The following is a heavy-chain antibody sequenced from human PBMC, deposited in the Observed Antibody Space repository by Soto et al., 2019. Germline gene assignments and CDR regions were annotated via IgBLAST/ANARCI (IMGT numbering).Heavy chain of an antibody. V-gene: IGHV3-74*01. J-gene: IGHJ5*02. CDR2: IDGDGGDT. Sequence: EVQLVESGGGLVQPGGSLRLSCAASGFTLSSYWMQWVRQAPGKGLEWVSRIDGDGGDTSYADSVKGRFTISRDNAQNTLHLEMNSLKADYTAVYYCVGDSHGDRWGQGTLVTVSS. CDR3: VGDSHGDR. CDR1: GFTLSSYW.